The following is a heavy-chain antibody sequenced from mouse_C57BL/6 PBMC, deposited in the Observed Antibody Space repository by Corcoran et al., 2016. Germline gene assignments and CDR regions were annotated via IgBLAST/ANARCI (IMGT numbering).Heavy chain of an antibody. D-gene: IGHD1-2*01. CDR2: IYWDDDK. J-gene: IGHJ4*01. CDR3: ARSSHYDGGGYYAMDY. V-gene: IGHV8-12*01. CDR1: GFSLSTSGMG. Sequence: QVTLKESGPGILQSSQTLSLTCSFSGFSLSTSGMGVSWIRQPSGKGLEWLAHIYWDDDKRYNPSLKSRLTIPKDTSRNQVFLKITSVDTADTATYYCARSSHYDGGGYYAMDYWGQGTSVTVSS.